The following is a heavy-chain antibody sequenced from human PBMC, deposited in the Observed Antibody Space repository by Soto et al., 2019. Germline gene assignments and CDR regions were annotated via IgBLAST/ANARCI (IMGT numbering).Heavy chain of an antibody. CDR3: ARSDCSGGSCSPYYFDY. CDR1: GFSLSTSGVG. D-gene: IGHD2-15*01. J-gene: IGHJ4*02. Sequence: QITLKESGPTLVKPTQTLTLTCTFSGFSLSTSGVGVGWIRQPPGKALEGLALIYWDDDKRYSPSLKSRLTITKDTSKNQVVLTMTNMDPVDTATYYCARSDCSGGSCSPYYFDYWGQGTLVTVSS. V-gene: IGHV2-5*02. CDR2: IYWDDDK.